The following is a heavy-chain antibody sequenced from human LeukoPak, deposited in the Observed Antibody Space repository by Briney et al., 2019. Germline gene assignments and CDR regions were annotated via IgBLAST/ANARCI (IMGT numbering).Heavy chain of an antibody. CDR2: NYQSGNT. D-gene: IGHD6-19*01. V-gene: IGHV4-38-2*02. J-gene: IGHJ3*02. CDR3: ARGNSSGWYSQGAFDI. Sequence: SSETLSLTCSVSGFYISSGYYGVWTRQPPGKGLEGIGNNYQSGNTYYNPPLKSRVTISVDTSKNQFALKLSSVTAADTAVYYCARGNSSGWYSQGAFDIWGQGTMVTVSS. CDR1: GFYISSGYY.